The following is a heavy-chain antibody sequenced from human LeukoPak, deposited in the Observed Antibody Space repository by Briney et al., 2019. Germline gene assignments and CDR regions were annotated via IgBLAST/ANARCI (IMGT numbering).Heavy chain of an antibody. Sequence: PGGSLRLSCAASGFTVSSNYMSWVRQAPGKGLEWVSVIYSGGSTYYADSVKGRFTISRDNSKNTLYLQMNSLRAEDTAVYYCARESIAVMGWFDPWGQGTLVTVSS. D-gene: IGHD6-19*01. CDR2: IYSGGST. V-gene: IGHV3-53*01. J-gene: IGHJ5*02. CDR3: ARESIAVMGWFDP. CDR1: GFTVSSNY.